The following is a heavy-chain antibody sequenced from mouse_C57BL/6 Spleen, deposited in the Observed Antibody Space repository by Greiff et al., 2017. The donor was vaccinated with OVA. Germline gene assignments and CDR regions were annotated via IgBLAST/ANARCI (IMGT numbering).Heavy chain of an antibody. Sequence: VQLQQSGAELVRPGASVTLSCKASGYTFTDYEMHWVKQTPVHGLEWIGAIDPETGGTAYNQKFKGKAILTADKSSSTAYMELRSLTSEDSAVYYCTRHYGSSYYYWGQGTTLTVSS. V-gene: IGHV1-15*01. CDR2: IDPETGGT. J-gene: IGHJ2*01. CDR1: GYTFTDYE. CDR3: TRHYGSSYYY. D-gene: IGHD1-1*01.